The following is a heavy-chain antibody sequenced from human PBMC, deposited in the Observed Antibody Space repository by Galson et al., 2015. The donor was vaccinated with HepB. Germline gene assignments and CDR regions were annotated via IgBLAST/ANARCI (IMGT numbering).Heavy chain of an antibody. J-gene: IGHJ3*02. V-gene: IGHV6-1*01. D-gene: IGHD3-22*01. CDR3: ARAAAHYYDSSGYSGAFDI. Sequence: CAISGDSVSSNSAAWNWIRQSPSRGLEWLGRTYYRSKWYNDYAVSVKSRITINPDTSKNQFSLQLNSVTPEDTAVYYCARAAAHYYDSSGYSGAFDIWSQGTMVTVSS. CDR2: TYYRSKWYN. CDR1: GDSVSSNSAA.